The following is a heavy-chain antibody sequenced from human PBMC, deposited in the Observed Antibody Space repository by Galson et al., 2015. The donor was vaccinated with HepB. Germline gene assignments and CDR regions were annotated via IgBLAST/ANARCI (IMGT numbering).Heavy chain of an antibody. CDR3: ARDLGFGLDY. Sequence: SLRLSCAASGFTFSSYGMYWVRQAPGKGLEWVAVIWYDGSIKYYRDSVRGRFAVSRDNSRNTLYLQMSSLRAEDTAVDYCARDLGFGLDYWGQGTLVTVSS. D-gene: IGHD3-16*01. CDR1: GFTFSSYG. CDR2: IWYDGSIK. J-gene: IGHJ4*02. V-gene: IGHV3-33*01.